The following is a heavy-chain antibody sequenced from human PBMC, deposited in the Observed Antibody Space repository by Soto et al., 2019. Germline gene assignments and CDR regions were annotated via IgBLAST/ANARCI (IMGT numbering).Heavy chain of an antibody. D-gene: IGHD2-21*01. Sequence: EVQLVESGGGLVQPGRSLRLSCAASGFTFDDYAMHWVRQAPGKGLEWVSGISWNRGSIGYADSVKGRFTISRDNAKNSLYLQMNSLRAEDTALYYCAKDAVVVIANDAFDIWGQGTMVTVSS. V-gene: IGHV3-9*01. CDR3: AKDAVVVIANDAFDI. CDR1: GFTFDDYA. J-gene: IGHJ3*02. CDR2: ISWNRGSI.